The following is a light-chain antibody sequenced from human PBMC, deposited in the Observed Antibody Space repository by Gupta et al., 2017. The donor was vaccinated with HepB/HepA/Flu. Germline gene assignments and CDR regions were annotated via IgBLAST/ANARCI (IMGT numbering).Light chain of an antibody. J-gene: IGKJ2*01. Sequence: DIQVTQFHSSLSASVGDRVTITCRASQDVANSLNWYQQKPGKAPNLLIYAASTLQSGVPSRFSGSTSGTDFTLTISNLQPEDFATYFCQQSYNVPYTFGRGTNLDIK. CDR3: QQSYNVPYT. CDR1: QDVANS. V-gene: IGKV1-39*01. CDR2: AAS.